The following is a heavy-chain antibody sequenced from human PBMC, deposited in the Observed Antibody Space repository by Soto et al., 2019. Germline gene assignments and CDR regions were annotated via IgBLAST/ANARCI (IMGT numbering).Heavy chain of an antibody. CDR1: GGSISSGGYY. D-gene: IGHD3-10*01. CDR3: ARDLPGDNAFDI. V-gene: IGHV4-31*03. J-gene: IGHJ3*02. CDR2: IYYSGST. Sequence: KSSETLSLTCTVSGGSISSGGYYWSWIRQHPGKGLEWIGYIYYSGSTYYNPSLKSRVTISVDTSKNQFSLKLSSVTAADTAVYYCARDLPGDNAFDIWGQGTMVTVSS.